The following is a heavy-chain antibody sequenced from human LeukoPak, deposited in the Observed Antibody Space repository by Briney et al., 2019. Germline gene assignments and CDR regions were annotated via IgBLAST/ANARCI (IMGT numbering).Heavy chain of an antibody. V-gene: IGHV3-33*01. CDR1: GFTFSSYG. CDR3: ARDLRPSSGWYSYYYYYGMDV. CDR2: IWYDGSNK. J-gene: IGHJ6*02. D-gene: IGHD6-19*01. Sequence: EGSLRLSCAASGFTFSSYGMHWVRQAPGKGLEGVAVIWYDGSNKYYADSVKGRFTISRDNSKNTLYLQMNSLRAEDTAVYYCARDLRPSSGWYSYYYYYGMDVWGQGTTVTVSS.